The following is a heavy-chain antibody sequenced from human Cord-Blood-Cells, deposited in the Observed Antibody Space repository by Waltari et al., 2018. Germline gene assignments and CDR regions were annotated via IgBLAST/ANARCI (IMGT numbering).Heavy chain of an antibody. CDR1: GGSISSSNW. V-gene: IGHV4-4*02. J-gene: IGHJ4*02. CDR2: IYHSGST. CDR3: ARDQRLFRRFDY. D-gene: IGHD2-21*01. Sequence: QVQLQESGPGLVKPSGTLSLPCAVSGGSISSSNWWSWVCQPPGKGLEGMGEIYHSGSTNYNPSLKSRVTISVDKSKNQFSLKLSSVTAADTAVYYCARDQRLFRRFDYWGQGTLVTVSS.